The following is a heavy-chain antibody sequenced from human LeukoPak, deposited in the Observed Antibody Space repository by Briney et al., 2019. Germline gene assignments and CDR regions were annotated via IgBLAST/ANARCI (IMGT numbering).Heavy chain of an antibody. V-gene: IGHV4-59*08. CDR2: IYYSGST. J-gene: IGHJ6*02. D-gene: IGHD3-10*01. CDR1: GGSISSYY. Sequence: KPSETLSLTCTVSGGSISSYYWSWIRQPPGKGLEWIGYIYYSGSTNYNPPLKSRVTISVDTSKNQFSLKLSSVTAADTAVYYCASVPHITMVRGVTNRYYYYYGMDVWGQGTTVTVSS. CDR3: ASVPHITMVRGVTNRYYYYYGMDV.